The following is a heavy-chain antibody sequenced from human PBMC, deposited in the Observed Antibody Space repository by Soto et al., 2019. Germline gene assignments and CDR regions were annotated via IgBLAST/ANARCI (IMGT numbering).Heavy chain of an antibody. J-gene: IGHJ5*02. Sequence: QVQLQESGPGLVKPSETLSLTCTVSGGSISSYYWSWIRQPPGKGLEWIGYMYYSGSTNYNPSLKSRVTISVDTSKNQFSLKLSSVTAADTAVYYCARVIPGDYVNGLVFDPWGQGTLVTVSS. V-gene: IGHV4-59*01. D-gene: IGHD4-17*01. CDR3: ARVIPGDYVNGLVFDP. CDR2: MYYSGST. CDR1: GGSISSYY.